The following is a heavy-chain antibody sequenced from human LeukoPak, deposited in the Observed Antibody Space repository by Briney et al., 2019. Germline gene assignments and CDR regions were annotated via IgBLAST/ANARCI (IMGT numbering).Heavy chain of an antibody. D-gene: IGHD5-24*01. CDR1: GFTFSNYA. CDR3: ARLRFGYNRGPFDY. J-gene: IGHJ4*02. Sequence: GGSLRLSCAASGFTFSNYAMHWVRQAPGKGLEWVAFISYDGSNKHYADSVKGRFTISRDNSKNTLYLQMNSLRPEDTAVYYCARLRFGYNRGPFDYWGQGILVTVP. CDR2: ISYDGSNK. V-gene: IGHV3-30-3*01.